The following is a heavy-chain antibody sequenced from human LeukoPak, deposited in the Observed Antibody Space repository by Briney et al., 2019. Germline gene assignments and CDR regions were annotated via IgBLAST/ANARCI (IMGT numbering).Heavy chain of an antibody. V-gene: IGHV3-33*01. J-gene: IGHJ4*02. CDR2: IWYDRTNK. CDR3: ARDRLTTVTTFHFDY. CDR1: GFTFSTYA. D-gene: IGHD4-17*01. Sequence: PGGSPRLSCAASGFTFSTYAMHWVRQAPGKGLEWVAVIWYDRTNKYYADSVKGRFTNSRDNSKNTLYLQMSSLRAEDTAVYYCARDRLTTVTTFHFDYWGQGTLVTVSS.